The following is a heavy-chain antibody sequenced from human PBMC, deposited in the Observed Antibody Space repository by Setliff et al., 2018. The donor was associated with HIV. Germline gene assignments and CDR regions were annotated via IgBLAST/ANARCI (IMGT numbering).Heavy chain of an antibody. CDR1: GDDINRDF. Sequence: KPSETLSLTCSVSGDDINRDFWTWMRQPPGKGLEWIGYVQYVGPANYNPSLQSRPTLSIDTSENQFSLKLISVTAADTAVYYCARGEPPASRSGLLYWGQGMLVTVSS. D-gene: IGHD3-22*01. V-gene: IGHV4-59*01. CDR3: ARGEPPASRSGLLY. J-gene: IGHJ4*02. CDR2: VQYVGPA.